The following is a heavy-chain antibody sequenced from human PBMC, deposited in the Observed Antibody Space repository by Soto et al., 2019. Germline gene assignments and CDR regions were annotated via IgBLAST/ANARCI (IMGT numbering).Heavy chain of an antibody. CDR1: GFTFSSYA. CDR2: ITSGGNT. J-gene: IGHJ6*02. D-gene: IGHD3-3*01. CDR3: AVDFWTSSHLYGMGD. V-gene: IGHV3-23*01. Sequence: EVHLLESGGGLVQPGGSLRLSCAASGFTFSSYAMTWVRQAPGKGLEWVSTITSGGNTYYADSVKGRFTISRDNSRNTLYLQMNRLRAEDTAVYYCAVDFWTSSHLYGMGDWGQGTTVTVSS.